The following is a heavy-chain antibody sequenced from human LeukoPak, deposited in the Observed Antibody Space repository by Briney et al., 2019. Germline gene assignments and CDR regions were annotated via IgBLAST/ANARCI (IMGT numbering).Heavy chain of an antibody. J-gene: IGHJ3*02. D-gene: IGHD2-2*01. V-gene: IGHV3-48*03. Sequence: PGGSLRLSCGASGFTLSIYEMNGVPQSPGKGLEGLSYISTSGSTIYYADSLKGRFIISRDNAKNSLYLQMNSLRAEDTAVYYCAKTSTSLLDAFDIWGQGTMVTVSS. CDR3: AKTSTSLLDAFDI. CDR1: GFTLSIYE. CDR2: ISTSGSTI.